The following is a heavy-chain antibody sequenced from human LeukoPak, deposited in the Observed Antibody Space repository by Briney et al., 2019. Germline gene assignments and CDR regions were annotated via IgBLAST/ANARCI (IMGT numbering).Heavy chain of an antibody. D-gene: IGHD1-26*01. V-gene: IGHV3-74*01. CDR3: ASPTGSYGSRIDY. J-gene: IGHJ4*02. CDR1: GFTFSSYW. CDR2: INGDGSST. Sequence: GSLRLSCAASGFTFSSYWMHWVRQAPGKGLVWVSRINGDGSSTAYADSVKGRFTISRDNAKNTLYLQMNSLTDEDTAVHYCASPTGSYGSRIDYWGQGTLVTVSS.